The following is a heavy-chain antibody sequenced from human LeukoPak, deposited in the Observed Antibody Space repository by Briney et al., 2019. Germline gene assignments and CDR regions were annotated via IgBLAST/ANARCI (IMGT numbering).Heavy chain of an antibody. J-gene: IGHJ3*02. CDR1: GGSISSSSYY. D-gene: IGHD2-2*01. CDR2: IYYSGST. Sequence: PSETLSLTCTVSGGSISSSSYYWGWIRQPPGKGLEWIGSIYYSGSTYYNPSLKSRVTISVDTSKNQFSLKLSSVTAADTAVYYCARDLRYAMRSAFDIWGQGTMVTVSS. V-gene: IGHV4-39*07. CDR3: ARDLRYAMRSAFDI.